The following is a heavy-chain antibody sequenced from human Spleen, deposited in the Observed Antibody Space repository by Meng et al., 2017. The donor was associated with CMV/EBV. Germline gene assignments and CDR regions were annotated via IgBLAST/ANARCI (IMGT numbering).Heavy chain of an antibody. Sequence: SGPTLVKPTQTRTLTCTFSGFSLSTTGMRVNWIRQPPGKALEWLARIDWDDDKFYSTSLKTRLSSSKDNSKNQVVLTMTNMDSVDPATYYCARTSPHLDWFGYGMDVWGQGTTVTVSS. V-gene: IGHV2-70D*14. CDR2: IDWDDDK. CDR3: ARTSPHLDWFGYGMDV. CDR1: GFSLSTTGMR. J-gene: IGHJ6*02. D-gene: IGHD3-9*01.